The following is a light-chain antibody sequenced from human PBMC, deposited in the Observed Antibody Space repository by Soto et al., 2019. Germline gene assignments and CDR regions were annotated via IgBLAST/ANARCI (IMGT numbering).Light chain of an antibody. J-gene: IGLJ2*01. CDR3: AAWDNSLVGGPA. V-gene: IGLV1-47*01. CDR1: NSIIGSKY. Sequence: QSALTQPPSAYGTPGQRVTISCSGSNSIIGSKYVYWYQQLPGTAPKLLLYRNNQRPSGVPDRFSGSKSGTSASLAISGRRSEYEADYYCAAWDNSLVGGPAFGGGTKLTVL. CDR2: RNN.